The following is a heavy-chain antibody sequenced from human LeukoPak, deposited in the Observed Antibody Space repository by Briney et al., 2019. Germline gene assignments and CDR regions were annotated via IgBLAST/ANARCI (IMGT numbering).Heavy chain of an antibody. J-gene: IGHJ3*02. CDR3: ARALSPGAFDI. V-gene: IGHV3-21*01. CDR1: GFTFSSYS. D-gene: IGHD2/OR15-2a*01. CDR2: ISSSSYI. Sequence: GGSLRLSCAASGFTFSSYSMNWVRQAPGKGLEWVSSISSSSYIYYADSVEGRFTISRDNAKNSLYLQMNSLRAEGTAVYYCARALSPGAFDIWGQGTMVTVSS.